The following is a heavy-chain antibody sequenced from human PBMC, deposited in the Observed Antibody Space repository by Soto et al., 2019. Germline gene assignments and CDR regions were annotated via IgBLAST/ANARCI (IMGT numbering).Heavy chain of an antibody. V-gene: IGHV3-30*18. J-gene: IGHJ4*02. Sequence: SLRLSCAASELTFSIYCMHWVRQNPSKCLEWVAVISYDGSNKYYADSVMARVTISRENTKNTLYLQMNSLYAEDTAVYYCAKDMDTAMAKSFYYWSQGSLVAVSS. D-gene: IGHD5-18*01. CDR1: ELTFSIYC. CDR2: ISYDGSNK. CDR3: AKDMDTAMAKSFYY.